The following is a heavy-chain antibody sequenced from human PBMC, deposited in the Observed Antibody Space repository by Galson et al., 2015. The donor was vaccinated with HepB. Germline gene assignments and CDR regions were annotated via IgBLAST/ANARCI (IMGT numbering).Heavy chain of an antibody. Sequence: SVKVSCKASGYTFENNGISWVRQAPGEGLEWMGWISGYTGNTKYAQTFQDRVTLTIETPTSTALLELKSLRSDDTALYFCARAGGDWEPFDFWGQGTLVTVSS. V-gene: IGHV1-18*01. CDR2: ISGYTGNT. CDR1: GYTFENNG. J-gene: IGHJ4*02. CDR3: ARAGGDWEPFDF. D-gene: IGHD1-14*01.